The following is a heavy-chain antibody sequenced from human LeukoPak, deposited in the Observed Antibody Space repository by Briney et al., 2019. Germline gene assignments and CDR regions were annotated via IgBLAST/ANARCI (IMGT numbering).Heavy chain of an antibody. Sequence: SETLSLTCAVYGGSFSGYYWSWIRQPPGKGLEWIGEINHSGSTNYNPSLKSRVTISVDTSKNQFSLKLSSVTAADTAVYYCARYVGYYYEPKAFDIWGQGTVVTVSS. CDR2: INHSGST. J-gene: IGHJ3*02. CDR1: GGSFSGYY. V-gene: IGHV4-34*01. D-gene: IGHD3-22*01. CDR3: ARYVGYYYEPKAFDI.